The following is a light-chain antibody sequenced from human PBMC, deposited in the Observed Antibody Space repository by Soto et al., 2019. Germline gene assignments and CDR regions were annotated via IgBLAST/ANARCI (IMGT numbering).Light chain of an antibody. V-gene: IGLV2-23*02. CDR3: SSYAGSTTYV. Sequence: QSVLTQPASVSGSPGQSITISCTGTSSDVGSYDLVSWYQQHPVKAPKVMIYDVRKRPSGVSNRFPGSKSGNTASLTISGLQAEDEADYYCSSYAGSTTYVFGTGTKVTVL. CDR2: DVR. CDR1: SSDVGSYDL. J-gene: IGLJ1*01.